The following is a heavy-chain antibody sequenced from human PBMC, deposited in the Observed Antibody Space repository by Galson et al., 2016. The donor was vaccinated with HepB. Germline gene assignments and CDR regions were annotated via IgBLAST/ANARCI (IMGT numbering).Heavy chain of an antibody. V-gene: IGHV3-53*01. CDR2: IHRGGST. J-gene: IGHJ4*02. CDR1: GFSVSSNY. CDR3: VGSIFTYSSGWYSVDY. D-gene: IGHD6-19*01. Sequence: SLRLSCAASGFSVSSNYMTWVRQAPGKGLEWVSVIHRGGSTYYADSVKGRFTTSRDNSKNTVYLQMNSLRAEDTAVYYCVGSIFTYSSGWYSVDYWGQGTLLTVSS.